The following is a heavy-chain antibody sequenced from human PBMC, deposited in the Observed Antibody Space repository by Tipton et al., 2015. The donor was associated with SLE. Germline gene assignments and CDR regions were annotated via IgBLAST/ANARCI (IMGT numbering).Heavy chain of an antibody. CDR2: IHYSGTP. V-gene: IGHV4-59*11. CDR3: ARTLGAIAHTVYDAFDI. J-gene: IGHJ3*02. D-gene: IGHD1-26*01. CDR1: GGSITNHY. Sequence: TLSLTCTVSGGSITNHYWNWIRQPPGKGLEWIGYIHYSGTPHDNPPPKSRVTISVDMSKNQFSLRLTSVTAADTAVYYCARTLGAIAHTVYDAFDIWGQGKMVTVSS.